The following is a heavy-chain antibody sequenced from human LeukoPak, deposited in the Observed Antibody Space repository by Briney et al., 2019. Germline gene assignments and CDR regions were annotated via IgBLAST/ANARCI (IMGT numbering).Heavy chain of an antibody. CDR3: AKEEYSSVRGAFDI. V-gene: IGHV3-23*01. D-gene: IGHD6-19*01. CDR1: GFAVSSNY. J-gene: IGHJ3*02. CDR2: ISGPGGAT. Sequence: GGSLRLSCAASGFAVSSNYMSWVRRPPGKGLEWVSTISGPGGATFYADSVKGRSTISRDNSKNTLYLQMNSLRVEDTAVYYCAKEEYSSVRGAFDIWGQGTMVTVSS.